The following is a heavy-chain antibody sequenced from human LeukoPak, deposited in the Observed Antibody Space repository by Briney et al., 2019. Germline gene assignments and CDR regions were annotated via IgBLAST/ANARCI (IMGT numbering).Heavy chain of an antibody. CDR1: GFTFSSSA. V-gene: IGHV3-23*01. Sequence: TGGSLRLSCAASGFTFSSSAMSWVRQVPGKGLEWVSGISASGGSTSYADSVRGRFTISRDNSKNTLYVQMNSLRDEDTAVYYCAKETYGVTPFDYWGQGTLVTVSS. J-gene: IGHJ4*02. D-gene: IGHD4-17*01. CDR2: ISASGGST. CDR3: AKETYGVTPFDY.